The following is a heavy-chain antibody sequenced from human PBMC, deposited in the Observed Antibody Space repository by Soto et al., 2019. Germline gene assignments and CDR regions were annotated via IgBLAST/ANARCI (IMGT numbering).Heavy chain of an antibody. Sequence: EVQLVESGGGLVQPGGSLRLSCGASGFTFRTYWLSWVRQVPGKGLEWVANINQDGSEKNYVDSVKGRFTISRDNAKNSLHLQMSSLRAEDTALYYCARDGSTSWYSYDYHGMDVWSQGTTVTVSS. CDR1: GFTFRTYW. CDR2: INQDGSEK. CDR3: ARDGSTSWYSYDYHGMDV. J-gene: IGHJ6*02. D-gene: IGHD5-18*01. V-gene: IGHV3-7*05.